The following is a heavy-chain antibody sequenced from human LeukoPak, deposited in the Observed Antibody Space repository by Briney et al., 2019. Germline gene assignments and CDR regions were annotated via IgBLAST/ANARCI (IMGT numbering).Heavy chain of an antibody. CDR2: IYYSGST. V-gene: IGHV4-30-4*08. CDR1: GGSISSGDYY. D-gene: IGHD2-2*01. J-gene: IGHJ5*02. Sequence: SQTLSLTCTVSGGSISSGDYYWSWIRQPPGKGLEWIGYIYYSGSTYYNPSLKSRVTISVDTSKNQFSLKLSSVTAADTAVYYCARAPAATNWFDPWGQGTLDTVSS. CDR3: ARAPAATNWFDP.